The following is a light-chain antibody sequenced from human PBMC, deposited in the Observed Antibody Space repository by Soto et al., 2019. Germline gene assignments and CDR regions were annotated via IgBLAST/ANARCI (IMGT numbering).Light chain of an antibody. CDR3: LQYYNWPRT. V-gene: IGKV3-15*01. CDR1: QSVSSH. J-gene: IGKJ1*01. Sequence: EILLTQSPSTLALSPGERATLSCRASQSVSSHLAWYQQKPGQPPRLLISGAATRATDIPARCSGSGSGTEFTLTISSLQSEDSALYYCLQYYNWPRTFGQGTKVDIK. CDR2: GAA.